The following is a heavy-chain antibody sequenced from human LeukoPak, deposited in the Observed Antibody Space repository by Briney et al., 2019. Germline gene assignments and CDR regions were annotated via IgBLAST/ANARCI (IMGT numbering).Heavy chain of an antibody. Sequence: GRSLRLSCAASGFTFSRYGMHWVRQAPGKGLQWVAVISHDGSNRYYADSVKGRFTISRDNSKNTLYLQMNSLRAEDTAVYYCAKDFAAAGFFDYWGQGTLVTVSS. D-gene: IGHD6-13*01. J-gene: IGHJ4*02. CDR2: ISHDGSNR. V-gene: IGHV3-30*18. CDR3: AKDFAAAGFFDY. CDR1: GFTFSRYG.